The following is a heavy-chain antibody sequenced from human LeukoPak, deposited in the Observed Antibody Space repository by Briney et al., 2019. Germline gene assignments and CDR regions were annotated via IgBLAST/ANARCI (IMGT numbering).Heavy chain of an antibody. Sequence: SETLSLTCAVSGGSISSGGYSWSWIRQPPGKGLEWIGYIYHSGSTYYNPSLKSRVTTSVDRSKNQFSLKLSSVTAADTAVYYCARSLWFGELSFGVWGQGTLVTVSS. CDR3: ARSLWFGELSFGV. CDR1: GGSISSGGYS. CDR2: IYHSGST. D-gene: IGHD3-10*01. V-gene: IGHV4-30-2*01. J-gene: IGHJ4*02.